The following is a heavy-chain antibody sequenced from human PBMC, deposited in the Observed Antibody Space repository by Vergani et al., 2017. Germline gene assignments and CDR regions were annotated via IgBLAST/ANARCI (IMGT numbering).Heavy chain of an antibody. CDR2: IYVSGIT. Sequence: QVQLQESGPGLVKPSQTLSLTCTVSGASINNDFYYWHWIRQPAGKGLEWIGRIYVSGITDYNSSLQSRVSMSVDTSKNQFSLTLTSVTAADTAVYYCARGRRRSIAVAGTRYYYYYGMDVWGQGTTVTVSS. J-gene: IGHJ6*02. D-gene: IGHD6-19*01. CDR3: ARGRRRSIAVAGTRYYYYYGMDV. CDR1: GASINNDFYY. V-gene: IGHV4-61*02.